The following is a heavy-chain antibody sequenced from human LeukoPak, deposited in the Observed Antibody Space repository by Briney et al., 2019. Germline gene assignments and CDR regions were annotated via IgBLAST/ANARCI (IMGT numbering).Heavy chain of an antibody. Sequence: GASVKVSCKASGGTFSSYAISWVRQAPGQGLEWMGGIIPIFGTANYAQKFQGRVTITADESTSTAYMELSSLRSEDTAVYYCARDRIAAGWFDPWGQGTLVTVSS. D-gene: IGHD6-13*01. J-gene: IGHJ5*02. CDR1: GGTFSSYA. CDR3: ARDRIAAGWFDP. V-gene: IGHV1-69*13. CDR2: IIPIFGTA.